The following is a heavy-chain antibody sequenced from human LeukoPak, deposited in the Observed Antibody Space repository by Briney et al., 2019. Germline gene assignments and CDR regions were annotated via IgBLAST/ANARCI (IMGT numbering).Heavy chain of an antibody. Sequence: GGSLRLSCAASGFTFSRYCIHWVRQAPGKGLEWVSRNPDGSTTTYADSVKGRFTISRDNAKNTVYLQMNTLRAEETAVYYCAKDGNEYCSSTSCYTRYPYMDVWGKGTTVTVSS. CDR2: NPDGSTT. CDR1: GFTFSRYC. J-gene: IGHJ6*03. CDR3: AKDGNEYCSSTSCYTRYPYMDV. V-gene: IGHV3-74*01. D-gene: IGHD2-2*02.